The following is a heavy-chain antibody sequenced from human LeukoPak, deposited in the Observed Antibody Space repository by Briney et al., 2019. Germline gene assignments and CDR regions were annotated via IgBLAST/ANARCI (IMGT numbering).Heavy chain of an antibody. CDR3: AKEVYVSKALGCFDY. CDR1: GFTATGNY. CDR2: IYSGSTT. V-gene: IGHV3-53*05. J-gene: IGHJ4*02. D-gene: IGHD7-27*01. Sequence: VESLRLSCAASGFTATGNYMSWVRHAPGGGQEWGSRIYSGSTTYYADYVTGRFSISRDNSKNTVHLQMNTVRPEDTAVYYCAKEVYVSKALGCFDYWGQGVQVTVSS.